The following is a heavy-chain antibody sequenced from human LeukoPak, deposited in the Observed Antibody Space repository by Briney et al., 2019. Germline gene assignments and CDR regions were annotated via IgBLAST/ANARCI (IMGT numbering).Heavy chain of an antibody. CDR1: GGSFSGYY. CDR3: ARGPPYRCSSTSCYFDY. V-gene: IGHV4-34*01. J-gene: IGHJ4*02. CDR2: INHSGST. D-gene: IGHD2-2*01. Sequence: SSETLSLTCAVYGGSFSGYYWSWIRQPPGKGLEWIGEINHSGSTNYNPSLKSRVTISVDTSKNQFSLKLGSVTAADTAVYYCARGPPYRCSSTSCYFDYWGQGTLVTVSS.